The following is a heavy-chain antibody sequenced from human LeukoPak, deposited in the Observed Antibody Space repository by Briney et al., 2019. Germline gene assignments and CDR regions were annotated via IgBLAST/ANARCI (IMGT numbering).Heavy chain of an antibody. CDR1: GFTVSSNY. V-gene: IGHV3-53*01. J-gene: IGHJ4*02. Sequence: GGSLRLSCAASGFTVSSNYMSWVRQAPGKGLEWVSVIYSGGSTYYADSVKGRFTISRDNSKNTLYLQMNSLRAEDTAVYYCARAAGNDYPVYWGQGTLVTVSS. CDR3: ARAAGNDYPVY. D-gene: IGHD4-11*01. CDR2: IYSGGST.